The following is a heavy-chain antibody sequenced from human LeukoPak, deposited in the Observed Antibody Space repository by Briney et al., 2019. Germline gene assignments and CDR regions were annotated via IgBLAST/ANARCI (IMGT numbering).Heavy chain of an antibody. CDR2: INPNSGGT. CDR3: ARTPGYSSSWYLSYYYYYMDV. V-gene: IGHV1-2*02. Sequence: ASVKVSCKASGYTFTGYYMHWVRQAPGQGLEWMGWINPNSGGTNYAQKFQGRVTMTRDTSISTAYVELSRLRSDDTAVYYCARTPGYSSSWYLSYYYYYMDVWGKGTTVTVSS. CDR1: GYTFTGYY. J-gene: IGHJ6*03. D-gene: IGHD6-13*01.